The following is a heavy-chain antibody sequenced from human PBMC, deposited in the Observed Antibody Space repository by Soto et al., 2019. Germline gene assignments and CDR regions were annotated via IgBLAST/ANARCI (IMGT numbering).Heavy chain of an antibody. CDR3: ARKLGGYDSGVNYYYGMDV. V-gene: IGHV1-69*06. CDR2: IIPIFGTA. Sequence: SVKVSCKTSGGTFSSYAISWVRQAPGQGLEWMGGIIPIFGTANYAQKFQGRVTITADKSTSTAYMELSSLRSEDTAVYYCARKLGGYDSGVNYYYGMDVWGQGTTVTVSS. CDR1: GGTFSSYA. D-gene: IGHD3-22*01. J-gene: IGHJ6*02.